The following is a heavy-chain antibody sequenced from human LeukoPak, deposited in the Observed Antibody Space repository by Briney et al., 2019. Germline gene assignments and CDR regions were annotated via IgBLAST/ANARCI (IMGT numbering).Heavy chain of an antibody. CDR3: ARDSTAAAGVLSYYMDV. CDR1: DHSITSPDYY. Sequence: SETLSLTCTVSDHSITSPDYYWNWIRQSPGKGLEWIGYISYSGSTQYNPSLKSRVSISSDTSKNQFSLMVSSVTAADTAVYYCARDSTAAAGVLSYYMDVWGKGTTVTVSS. V-gene: IGHV4-30-4*01. D-gene: IGHD6-13*01. CDR2: ISYSGST. J-gene: IGHJ6*03.